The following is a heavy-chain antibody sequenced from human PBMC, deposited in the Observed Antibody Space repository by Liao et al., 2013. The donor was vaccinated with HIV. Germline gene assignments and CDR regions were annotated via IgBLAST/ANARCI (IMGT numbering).Heavy chain of an antibody. D-gene: IGHD3-3*02. Sequence: QLQLQESGPGLVKPSETLSLTCTVSGGSISSSSHYWGWIRQPPGKGLEWIGSIYYSGSSYYNPSLKSRVTISVDTSKNQFSLKLSSVTAADTAVYYCARSHFWSGYGVYYFVLLGPGNPGHRLL. J-gene: IGHJ4*02. CDR3: ARSHFWSGYGVYYFVL. CDR2: IYYSGSS. V-gene: IGHV4-39*07. CDR1: GGSISSSSHY.